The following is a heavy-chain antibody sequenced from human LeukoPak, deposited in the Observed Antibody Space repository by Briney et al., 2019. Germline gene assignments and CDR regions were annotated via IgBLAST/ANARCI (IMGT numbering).Heavy chain of an antibody. CDR2: IIPILGIA. Sequence: AASVKVSCKASGGTFSSYAISWVRQAPGQGLEWMGRIIPILGIANYAQKFQGRVTITADKSTSTAYMEPSSLRSEDTAVYYCARGRGYCTNGVCGLIDYFDYWGQGTLVTVSS. D-gene: IGHD2-8*01. CDR1: GGTFSSYA. V-gene: IGHV1-69*04. J-gene: IGHJ4*02. CDR3: ARGRGYCTNGVCGLIDYFDY.